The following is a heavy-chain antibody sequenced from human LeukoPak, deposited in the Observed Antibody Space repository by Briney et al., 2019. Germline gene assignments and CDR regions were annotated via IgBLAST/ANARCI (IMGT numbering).Heavy chain of an antibody. J-gene: IGHJ3*02. CDR2: IKTNSDGGTT. CDR1: GFTFSNAW. D-gene: IGHD6-13*01. V-gene: IGHV3-15*01. Sequence: PGGSLRLSCAASGFTFSNAWMSWVRQAPGKGLESVGRIKTNSDGGTTDYAAPVKGRFTISRDDSKNTLDLQMNSLKTEDTAVYYCITGRAARRSLDIWGQGTMVTVSS. CDR3: ITGRAARRSLDI.